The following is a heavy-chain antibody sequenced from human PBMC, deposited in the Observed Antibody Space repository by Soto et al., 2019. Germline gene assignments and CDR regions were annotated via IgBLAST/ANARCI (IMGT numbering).Heavy chain of an antibody. CDR1: GFTFSSYA. Sequence: EVQLLESGGGLVQPGGSLRLSCAASGFTFSSYAMSWVRQAPGKGLEWVSAISGSGGSTYYADSVKGRFTISRDNSKNALYLQISSLRAEDTAVYYCAKEDGQLWPPFDYWGQGTLVTVSS. D-gene: IGHD5-18*01. V-gene: IGHV3-23*01. J-gene: IGHJ4*02. CDR3: AKEDGQLWPPFDY. CDR2: ISGSGGST.